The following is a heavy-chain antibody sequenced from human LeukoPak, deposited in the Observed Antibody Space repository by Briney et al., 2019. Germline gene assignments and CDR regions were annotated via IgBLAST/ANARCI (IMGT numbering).Heavy chain of an antibody. D-gene: IGHD4-17*01. CDR3: ARGSGYDYGAPRVFDP. J-gene: IGHJ5*02. CDR2: IYYSGST. Sequence: PSETLSLTCTVSGGSISSGGYYWSWIRQHPGKGLEWIGYIYYSGSTYYNPSLKSRVTISVDTSKNQFSLKLSSVTAADTAVYYCARGSGYDYGAPRVFDPWSQGTLVTVSS. CDR1: GGSISSGGYY. V-gene: IGHV4-31*03.